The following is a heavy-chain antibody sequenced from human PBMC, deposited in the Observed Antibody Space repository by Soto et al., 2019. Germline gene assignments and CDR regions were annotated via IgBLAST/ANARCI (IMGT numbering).Heavy chain of an antibody. J-gene: IGHJ5*02. CDR1: GGSMSSNYW. V-gene: IGHV4-4*02. Sequence: QVQLQESGPGLVRPSGTLSLTYAVSGGSMSSNYWWTWVRQPPGKGLEWSGEIYHSGSTKYSPSLKSRVSLSIDQSKYQLSLKLSSVTAADTAVYYCARGGPESDIPMVQGLTWGQGTLVTVSS. CDR2: IYHSGST. D-gene: IGHD5-18*01. CDR3: ARGGPESDIPMVQGLT.